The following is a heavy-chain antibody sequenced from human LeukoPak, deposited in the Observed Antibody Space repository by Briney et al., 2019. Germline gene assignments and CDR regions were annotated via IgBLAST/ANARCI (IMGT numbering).Heavy chain of an antibody. D-gene: IGHD2-2*02. CDR2: LYTDGSYT. Sequence: GGSLRLSCAASGFTFSSYAMSWVRQAPGKGLVWVSRLYTDGSYTTYADSVKGRFTISRDNAKSTLYLQMDSLRVDDTAVYYCARESIRQPLDRWGQGTLVTVSS. CDR3: ARESIRQPLDR. CDR1: GFTFSSYA. V-gene: IGHV3-74*01. J-gene: IGHJ5*02.